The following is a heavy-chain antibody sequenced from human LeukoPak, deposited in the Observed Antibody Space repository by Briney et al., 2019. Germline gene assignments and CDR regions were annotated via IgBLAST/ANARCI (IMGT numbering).Heavy chain of an antibody. J-gene: IGHJ3*02. CDR1: GYTFTSYD. V-gene: IGHV1-8*01. CDR2: MNPNSGNT. CDR3: ASSYSSSWYDAFDI. D-gene: IGHD6-13*01. Sequence: SVKVSCKASGYTFTSYDINWVRQATGQGLEWMGWMNPNSGNTGYAQKFQGRVTMTRNTSISTAYMELSSLRSEDTAVYYCASSYSSSWYDAFDIWGQGTMVTVSS.